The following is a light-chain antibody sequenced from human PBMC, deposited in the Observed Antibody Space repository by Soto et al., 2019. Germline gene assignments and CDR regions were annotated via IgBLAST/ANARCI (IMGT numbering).Light chain of an antibody. V-gene: IGLV1-47*01. CDR2: RNN. Sequence: QSVLTQPPSASGTPGQRVTISCSGSGSNIGSNSISWYQQLPGTAPKLLIYRNNQRPSGVPDRFSGSKSGTSASLAISGPRSEDEADYSCAAWDDSLSGVVFGGGTKLTVL. J-gene: IGLJ2*01. CDR1: GSNIGSNS. CDR3: AAWDDSLSGVV.